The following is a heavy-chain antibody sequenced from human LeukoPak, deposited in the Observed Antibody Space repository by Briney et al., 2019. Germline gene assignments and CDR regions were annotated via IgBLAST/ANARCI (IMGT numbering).Heavy chain of an antibody. CDR2: IYYSGST. CDR3: ARGYYYDSGWYFDL. V-gene: IGHV4-59*01. Sequence: SETLSLTCTVSGGSISSYHWSWIRQPPGKGLEWIGYIYYSGSTKYNPSLKSRVTISVDTSKNQFSLKLSSVTAADTAVYYCARGYYYDSGWYFDLWGRGTLVTVPS. D-gene: IGHD3-22*01. J-gene: IGHJ2*01. CDR1: GGSISSYH.